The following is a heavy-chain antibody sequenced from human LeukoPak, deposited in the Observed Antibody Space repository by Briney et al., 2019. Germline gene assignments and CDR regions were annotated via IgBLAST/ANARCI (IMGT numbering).Heavy chain of an antibody. CDR2: ISGYNGKT. CDR1: GYSFTNYG. J-gene: IGHJ4*02. Sequence: ASVKVSCKASGYSFTNYGISWVRQAPGQGLEWMGWISGYNGKTNYIQKLQGRVTMTTDTSTSTAYMEVRSLRSDDTAVYYCARADDDSHGYYYEYWGQGTLVTVSS. CDR3: ARADDDSHGYYYEY. D-gene: IGHD3-22*01. V-gene: IGHV1-18*01.